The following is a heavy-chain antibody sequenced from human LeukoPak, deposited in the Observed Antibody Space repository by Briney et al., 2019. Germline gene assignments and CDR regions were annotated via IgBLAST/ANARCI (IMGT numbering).Heavy chain of an antibody. CDR1: GFTFSSYS. D-gene: IGHD3-3*01. J-gene: IGHJ4*02. V-gene: IGHV3-48*01. Sequence: GGSLRPSCAASGFTFSSYSMNWVRQAPGKGLEWVSYISSSSSTIYYADSVKGRFTISRDNAKNSLYLQMNSLRAEDTAVYYCARDLSYYDFWSGYSFDYWGQGTLVTVSS. CDR2: ISSSSSTI. CDR3: ARDLSYYDFWSGYSFDY.